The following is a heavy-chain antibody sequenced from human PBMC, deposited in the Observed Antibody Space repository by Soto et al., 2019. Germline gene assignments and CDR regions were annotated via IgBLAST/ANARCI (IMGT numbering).Heavy chain of an antibody. CDR3: ARGGHVVVVTAALDY. V-gene: IGHV1-46*01. CDR1: GDTFTDYY. J-gene: IGHJ4*02. Sequence: QVQLVQSGAEVKKPGASVKVSCKASGDTFTDYYIHWVRQAPGQGLEWMGTVNPSGGHTTYAQHCLGRMTTTXXXSXXTLYMEPTSLTSEDTAVYYCARGGHVVVVTAALDYWGQGTLVTVSS. CDR2: VNPSGGHT. D-gene: IGHD2-21*02.